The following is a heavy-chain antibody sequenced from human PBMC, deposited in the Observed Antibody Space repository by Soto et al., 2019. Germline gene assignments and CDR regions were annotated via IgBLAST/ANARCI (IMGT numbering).Heavy chain of an antibody. CDR3: ARDMRGGQGGY. V-gene: IGHV4-34*01. CDR2: INHSGST. J-gene: IGHJ4*02. D-gene: IGHD3-10*01. Sequence: QVQLQQWGAGLLKPSETLSLTCAVYGGSFSGYYWSWIRQPPGKGLEWIGEINHSGSTNYNPSLRGRVPISVHTSTTQVSMKLSSVTPADPAVYCCARDMRGGQGGYWGQGTLVTVSS. CDR1: GGSFSGYY.